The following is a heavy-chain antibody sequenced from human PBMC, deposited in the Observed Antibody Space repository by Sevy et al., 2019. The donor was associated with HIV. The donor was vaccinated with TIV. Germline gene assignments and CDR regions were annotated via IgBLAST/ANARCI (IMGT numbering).Heavy chain of an antibody. J-gene: IGHJ6*03. CDR3: AREAGGGREEYYYYYYYMDV. D-gene: IGHD3-10*01. V-gene: IGHV3-74*01. CDR1: GFTFSSYW. Sequence: GGSLRLSCAASGFTFSSYWMHWVRQAPGKGLVWVSRINSDGGSTSYADSVKGRFTISRDNAKNTLYLQMNSLRAEDTAVYYCAREAGGGREEYYYYYYYMDVWGKGTTVTVSS. CDR2: INSDGGST.